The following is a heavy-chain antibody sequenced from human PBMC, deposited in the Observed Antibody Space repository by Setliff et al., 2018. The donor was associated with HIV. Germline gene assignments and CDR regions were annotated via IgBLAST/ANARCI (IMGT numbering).Heavy chain of an antibody. CDR3: ARVGETPIDAFDI. CDR2: IIPILGIA. V-gene: IGHV1-69*10. CDR1: GGTFSSYA. Sequence: SVKVSCKASGGTFSSYAISWVRQAPGQGLEWMGGIIPILGIANYAQKFQGRVTITADESTSTAYMELSSLRSEDTAVYYCARVGETPIDAFDIWGQGTMVTVSS. J-gene: IGHJ3*02.